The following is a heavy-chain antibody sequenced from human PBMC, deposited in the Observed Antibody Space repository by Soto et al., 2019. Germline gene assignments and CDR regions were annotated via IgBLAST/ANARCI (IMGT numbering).Heavy chain of an antibody. CDR3: AIGGDYFLSRSCFDP. CDR2: IIPIFGTA. Sequence: QVQLVQSGAEVKKPGSSVKVSCKASGGTFSSYAISWVRQAPGQGLEWMGGIIPIFGTANYAQKFQGRVTXXADYSTSTASLDLSSLRSEDTAVYYCAIGGDYFLSRSCFDPWGQGTLVTVSS. J-gene: IGHJ5*02. CDR1: GGTFSSYA. D-gene: IGHD4-17*01. V-gene: IGHV1-69*12.